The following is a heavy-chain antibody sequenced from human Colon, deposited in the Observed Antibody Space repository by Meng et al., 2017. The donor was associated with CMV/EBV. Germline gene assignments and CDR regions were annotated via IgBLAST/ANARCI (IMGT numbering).Heavy chain of an antibody. D-gene: IGHD1-26*01. CDR1: GFTFSSYW. CDR3: ARDSGSFTSADY. Sequence: GASLQISCAASGFTFSSYWMHWVRQAPGKGLVWVSRSSSDGSSTSYADSVKGRFTISRDNAKNTLYLQMNSLRAEDTAVSYCARDSGSFTSADYWGQGTLVTVSS. V-gene: IGHV3-74*01. J-gene: IGHJ4*02. CDR2: SSSDGSST.